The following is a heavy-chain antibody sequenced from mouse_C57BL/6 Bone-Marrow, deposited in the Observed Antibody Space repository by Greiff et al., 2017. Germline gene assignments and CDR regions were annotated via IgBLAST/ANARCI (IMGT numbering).Heavy chain of an antibody. CDR1: GYTFTSYW. CDR3: TRTVVAKDAMDY. D-gene: IGHD1-1*01. J-gene: IGHJ4*01. Sequence: EVQLQQSGTVLARPGASVKMSCKTSGYTFTSYWMHWVKQRPGQGLEWIGAIYPGNSDTSYNQKFKGKAKLTAVTSASTAYMELSSLTNEDSAVYYCTRTVVAKDAMDYWGQGTSVTVSS. CDR2: IYPGNSDT. V-gene: IGHV1-5*01.